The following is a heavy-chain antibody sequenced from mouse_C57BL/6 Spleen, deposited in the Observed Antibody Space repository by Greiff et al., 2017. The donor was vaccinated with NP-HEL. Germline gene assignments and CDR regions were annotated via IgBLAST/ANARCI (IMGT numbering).Heavy chain of an antibody. J-gene: IGHJ2*01. CDR2: IDPSDSYT. CDR1: GYTFTSYW. Sequence: QVQLQQPGAELVKPGASVKLSCKASGYTFTSYWMQWVKQRPGQGLEWIGEIDPSDSYTNYNQKFKGKATLTVDTSSSTAYMQLSSLTSEDSAVDYCASSRVYGNYHFDYWGQGTTLTVSS. D-gene: IGHD2-1*01. CDR3: ASSRVYGNYHFDY. V-gene: IGHV1-50*01.